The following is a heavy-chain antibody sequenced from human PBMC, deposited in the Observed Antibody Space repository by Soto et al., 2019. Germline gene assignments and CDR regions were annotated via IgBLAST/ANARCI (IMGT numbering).Heavy chain of an antibody. V-gene: IGHV4-59*08. Sequence: SETLSLTCTVSGGSISSYYWSWIRQPPGKGLEWIGYIYYSGSTNYNPSLKSRVTISVDTSKNQFSLKLSSVTAADTALYYCARSDHYYYDSSGYWDYWGQGTLVTVSS. CDR3: ARSDHYYYDSSGYWDY. J-gene: IGHJ4*02. D-gene: IGHD3-22*01. CDR2: IYYSGST. CDR1: GGSISSYY.